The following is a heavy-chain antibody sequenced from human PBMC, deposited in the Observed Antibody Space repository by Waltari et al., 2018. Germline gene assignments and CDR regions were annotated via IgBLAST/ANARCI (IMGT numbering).Heavy chain of an antibody. CDR1: GDTFSSYA. J-gene: IGHJ4*02. CDR2: IIPIFGTA. D-gene: IGHD6-13*01. Sequence: QVQLVQSGAEVKKPGSSVKVSCKASGDTFSSYALSWVRPAPGQGLEWMGGIIPIFGTANYAQKFQGRVTITADESTSTAYMELSSLRSEDTAVYYCAWVLYSSSWYYFDYWGQGTLVTVSS. V-gene: IGHV1-69*12. CDR3: AWVLYSSSWYYFDY.